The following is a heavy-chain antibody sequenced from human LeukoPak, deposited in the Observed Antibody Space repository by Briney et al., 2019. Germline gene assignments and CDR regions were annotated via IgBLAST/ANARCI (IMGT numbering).Heavy chain of an antibody. V-gene: IGHV3-11*01. D-gene: IGHD6-13*01. CDR1: GFTFSDYY. CDR3: AREGVGAARRTGFG. Sequence: GGSLRLSCAASGFTFSDYYMIWIRQAPGKGLEWVSYISNSGSPKYYADSVKGRFTISRDNAKDSLYLQMNSLRVDDTAVYYCAREGVGAARRTGFGWGQGTLVTVSS. J-gene: IGHJ4*02. CDR2: ISNSGSPK.